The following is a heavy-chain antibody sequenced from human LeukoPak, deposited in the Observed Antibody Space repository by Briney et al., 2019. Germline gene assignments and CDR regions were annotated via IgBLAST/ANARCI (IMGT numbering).Heavy chain of an antibody. CDR1: GFTFSDYG. Sequence: GGSLRLPCAASGFTFSDYGMHWVRQAPDKGLEWVAFISYHTINKYYADSVKGRFTISRDNSKNTLSLQMNSLRAEDTAVYYCAKDWAYSGPPYYFDYWGQGTLVTVSS. J-gene: IGHJ4*02. CDR2: ISYHTINK. D-gene: IGHD1-26*01. CDR3: AKDWAYSGPPYYFDY. V-gene: IGHV3-30*18.